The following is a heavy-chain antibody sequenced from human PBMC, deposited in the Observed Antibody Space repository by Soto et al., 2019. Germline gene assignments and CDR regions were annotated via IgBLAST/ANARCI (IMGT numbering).Heavy chain of an antibody. CDR1: GGAINSDY. Sequence: QVQLQESGPGLVKPSETLSLTCTVSGGAINSDYWSWIRQPPGKGLEWIGYISYSGYTKHDPSLKSRVTISVDTSKNQFSMTLSSVTAADTAVYYCARGVATNEFHSWGQGTLVTVSS. D-gene: IGHD5-12*01. CDR2: ISYSGYT. V-gene: IGHV4-59*01. CDR3: ARGVATNEFHS. J-gene: IGHJ4*02.